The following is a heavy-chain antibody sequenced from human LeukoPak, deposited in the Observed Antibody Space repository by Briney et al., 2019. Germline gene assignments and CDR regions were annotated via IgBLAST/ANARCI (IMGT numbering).Heavy chain of an antibody. D-gene: IGHD3-10*01. Sequence: GGSLRLSCAASGFTFSNAWMSWVHQAPGKGLEWVGRIKSKTDGGTTDYTAPVKGRFTISRDDSKNTLYLQMNSLKTEDTAVYYYTTGPFDYYGSASYLANGMDVWGQGTTVTVSS. CDR2: IKSKTDGGTT. CDR1: GFTFSNAW. CDR3: TTGPFDYYGSASYLANGMDV. V-gene: IGHV3-15*01. J-gene: IGHJ6*02.